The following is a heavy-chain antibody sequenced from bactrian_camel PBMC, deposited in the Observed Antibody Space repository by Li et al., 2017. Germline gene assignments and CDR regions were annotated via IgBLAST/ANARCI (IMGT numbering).Heavy chain of an antibody. CDR1: GDIFTNGC. CDR3: AAVMGCSLAPWLRDPGQKEGPIS. CDR2: IVSGAGLT. D-gene: IGHD3*01. Sequence: HVQLVESGGGSVQAGGSLRLSCAASGDIFTNGCMGWFRQAPGKEREAVATIVSGAGLTGYADSAKDRFTISGDNAKNTVYLQMNTLKPEDTAMYFCAAVMGCSLAPWLRDPGQKEGPISWGQGTQVTVS. V-gene: IGHV3-3*01. J-gene: IGHJ4*01.